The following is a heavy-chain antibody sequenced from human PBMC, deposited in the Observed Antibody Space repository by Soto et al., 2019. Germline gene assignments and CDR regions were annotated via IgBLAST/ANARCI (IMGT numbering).Heavy chain of an antibody. V-gene: IGHV1-69*02. CDR1: GGTFSSYT. J-gene: IGHJ4*02. D-gene: IGHD3-10*01. Sequence: SVKVSCKASGGTFSSYTISWVRQAPGQGLEWMGRIIPILGIANYAQKFQGRVTITADKSTSTAYMELSSLRSEDTAVYYCARGKDYYGSGTLDYWGQGTLVTVSS. CDR3: ARGKDYYGSGTLDY. CDR2: IIPILGIA.